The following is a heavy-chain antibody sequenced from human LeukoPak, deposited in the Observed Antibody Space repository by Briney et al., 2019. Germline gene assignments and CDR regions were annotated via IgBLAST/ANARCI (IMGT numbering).Heavy chain of an antibody. J-gene: IGHJ4*02. Sequence: GGSLRLSCAASGXTFSSSSMSWVRQAPGKGLEWVSSIDGSGDITHYADSVKGRFTISRDNSKSTLYLQMNSLRAEDTAVYYCAKYYHGSGTYYTFDCWGQGTLVTVSS. CDR1: GXTFSSSS. D-gene: IGHD3-10*01. CDR3: AKYYHGSGTYYTFDC. V-gene: IGHV3-23*01. CDR2: IDGSGDIT.